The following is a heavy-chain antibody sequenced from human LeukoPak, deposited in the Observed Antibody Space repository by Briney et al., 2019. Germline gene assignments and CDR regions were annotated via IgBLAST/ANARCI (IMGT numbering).Heavy chain of an antibody. CDR3: AAEPLATFGFDY. V-gene: IGHV1-2*02. CDR1: GYTFTGYY. CDR2: INPNSGGT. Sequence: ASVKVSCKASGYTFTGYYMHWVRQAPGQGLEWMGWINPNSGGTNYAQKFQGKVTMTRDTSISTAYMELSRLRSDDTAVYYCAAEPLATFGFDYWGQGTLVTVSS. D-gene: IGHD3-10*02. J-gene: IGHJ4*02.